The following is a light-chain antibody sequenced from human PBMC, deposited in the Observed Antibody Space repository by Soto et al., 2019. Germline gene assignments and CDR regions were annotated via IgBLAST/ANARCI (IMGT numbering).Light chain of an antibody. CDR1: QSVSSSY. Sequence: EIVLTQSPGTLSLSPGERATLSCRASQSVSSSYLAWYQQKPGQAPRLLIYGASSRATGIPDRFSGSGSGTDVTLTISRLESEDFAVYYCQQYGSSFGQGTKVEIK. J-gene: IGKJ1*01. V-gene: IGKV3-20*01. CDR2: GAS. CDR3: QQYGSS.